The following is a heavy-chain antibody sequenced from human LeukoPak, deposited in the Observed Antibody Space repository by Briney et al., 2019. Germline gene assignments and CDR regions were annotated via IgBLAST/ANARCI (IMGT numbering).Heavy chain of an antibody. Sequence: GGSLRLSCAASGFTFSSYVMSWVRQAPGKGLEWVSAISGSGGSTYYADSVKGRFTISRDNSKNTLYLQMNSLRAEDTAVYYCAKAYIAAAGTADDYWGQGTLVTVSS. CDR2: ISGSGGST. J-gene: IGHJ4*02. CDR1: GFTFSSYV. CDR3: AKAYIAAAGTADDY. V-gene: IGHV3-23*01. D-gene: IGHD6-13*01.